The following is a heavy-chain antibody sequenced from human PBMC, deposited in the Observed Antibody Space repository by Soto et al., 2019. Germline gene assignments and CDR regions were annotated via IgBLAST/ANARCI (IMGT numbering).Heavy chain of an antibody. Sequence: SVKVSCKASGGTFSSYTISWVRQAPGQGLEWMGRIIPILGIANYAQKFQGRVTITADKSTSTAYMVLSSLRSEDTAVYYCATGYCSSTSCHPWGQGTLVTVSS. J-gene: IGHJ5*02. CDR3: ATGYCSSTSCHP. CDR1: GGTFSSYT. D-gene: IGHD2-2*01. V-gene: IGHV1-69*02. CDR2: IIPILGIA.